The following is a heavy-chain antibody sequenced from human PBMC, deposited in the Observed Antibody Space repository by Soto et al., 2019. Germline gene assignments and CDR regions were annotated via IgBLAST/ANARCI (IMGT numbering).Heavy chain of an antibody. Sequence: PSETLSLTCTVSGGSISSYYWSWIRQPPWKGLEWIGYIYYSGSTKYNPSLKSRVTISLDTSKNQFSLKLNSVTAADTAVFYCARGYCRSTSCYVGFYYMDVWGKGTTVTVSS. CDR3: ARGYCRSTSCYVGFYYMDV. D-gene: IGHD2-2*01. J-gene: IGHJ6*03. V-gene: IGHV4-59*01. CDR1: GGSISSYY. CDR2: IYYSGST.